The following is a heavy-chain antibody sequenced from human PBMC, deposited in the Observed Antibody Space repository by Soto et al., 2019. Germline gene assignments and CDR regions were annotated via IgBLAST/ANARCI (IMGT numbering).Heavy chain of an antibody. CDR2: IKDKPNNYAT. J-gene: IGHJ5*02. V-gene: IGHV3-73*02. D-gene: IGHD1-26*01. CDR3: TRQSARWEDWFDP. CDR1: GFTFSASG. Sequence: EAQLVESGGGLVQPGRSLKLSCAASGFTFSASGIHWVRQASGKGLEWVAHIKDKPNNYATEYAASVKGRFTISRDDSMNMAFLQMNNLKTEDTAVYFCTRQSARWEDWFDPWGQGTLVTVFS.